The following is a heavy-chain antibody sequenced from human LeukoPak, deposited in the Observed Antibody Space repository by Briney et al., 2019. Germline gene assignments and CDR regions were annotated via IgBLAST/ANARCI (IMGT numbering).Heavy chain of an antibody. D-gene: IGHD3-22*01. CDR2: ISSSSSYI. Sequence: PGGSLRLSCAASGFTFSSYSMNWVRQAPGKGLEWVSSISSSSSYIYYADSVKGRFTISRDNAKNSLYLQMNSLRAEDTAVYYCARHCLFRSGYYCYNWFDPWGQGTLVTVSS. J-gene: IGHJ5*02. CDR3: ARHCLFRSGYYCYNWFDP. V-gene: IGHV3-21*01. CDR1: GFTFSSYS.